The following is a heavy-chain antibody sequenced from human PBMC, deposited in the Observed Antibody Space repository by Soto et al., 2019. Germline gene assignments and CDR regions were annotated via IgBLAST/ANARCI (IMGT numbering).Heavy chain of an antibody. Sequence: QVQLVESGGGLVKPGGSLRLSCAASGFNFSDFYMSGIRQAPGKGLEWISYISSSSSTIYYADSVKGRFTISRDNAKNSVYLQMNSLRAEDTAVYYCATLLGSGSPRAFRYFDLWGRGTLITVSS. CDR1: GFNFSDFY. V-gene: IGHV3-11*01. CDR2: ISSSSSTI. CDR3: ATLLGSGSPRAFRYFDL. D-gene: IGHD1-26*01. J-gene: IGHJ2*01.